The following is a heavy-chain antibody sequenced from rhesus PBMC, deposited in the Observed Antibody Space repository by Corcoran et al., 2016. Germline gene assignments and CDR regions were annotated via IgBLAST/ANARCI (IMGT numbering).Heavy chain of an antibody. D-gene: IGHD4-29*01. J-gene: IGHJ4*01. CDR3: ARLYGSSYLGSFDY. V-gene: IGHV4S10*01. CDR2: IYGSSTST. Sequence: QVQLQESGPAVVKPSETLSLTCAVSGGSISDSYRWSWMRQPPGKGLEWIGYIYGSSTSTNYNPSRKSRFTISKDTSKNQFSLKLSSVTAADTAVYYCARLYGSSYLGSFDYWGQGVLVTVSS. CDR1: GGSISDSYR.